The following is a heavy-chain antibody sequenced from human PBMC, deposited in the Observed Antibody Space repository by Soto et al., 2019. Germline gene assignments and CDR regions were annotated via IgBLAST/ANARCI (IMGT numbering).Heavy chain of an antibody. CDR2: ISAYNGNT. CDR3: ARGWGYYYDSSGFGDAFDI. J-gene: IGHJ3*02. D-gene: IGHD3-22*01. Sequence: GASVKVSCKASGYTFTSYGISWVRQAPGQGLEWMGWISAYNGNTNYAQKLQGRVTMTTDTSTSTAYMELSRLRSDDTAVYYCARGWGYYYDSSGFGDAFDIWGQGTMVTVSS. V-gene: IGHV1-18*01. CDR1: GYTFTSYG.